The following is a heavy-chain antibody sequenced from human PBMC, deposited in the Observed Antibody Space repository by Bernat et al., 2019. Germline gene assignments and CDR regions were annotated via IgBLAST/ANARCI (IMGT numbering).Heavy chain of an antibody. D-gene: IGHD4-11*01. V-gene: IGHV3-66*01. Sequence: EVQLVESGGGLVQPGGSLRLSCAATGFTVSSNYMSWVRQAPGKGLEWVSMIYSGGSTYYADSVKDRFTIYRDNSKNRVYLQMNSLRAEDTAVYYCATYSNNDAFDIWGQGTMVTVSS. CDR1: GFTVSSNY. CDR2: IYSGGST. J-gene: IGHJ3*02. CDR3: ATYSNNDAFDI.